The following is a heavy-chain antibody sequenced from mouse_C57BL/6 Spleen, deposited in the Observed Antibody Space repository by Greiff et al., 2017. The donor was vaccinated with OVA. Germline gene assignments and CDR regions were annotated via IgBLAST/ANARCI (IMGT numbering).Heavy chain of an antibody. CDR3: AKNLGHYYGSSYDYAMDY. V-gene: IGHV2-5*01. J-gene: IGHJ4*01. CDR1: GFSLTSYG. D-gene: IGHD1-1*01. Sequence: QVQLKESGPGLVQPSQSLSITCTVSGFSLTSYGVHWVRQSPGKGLEWLGVIWRGGSTDYNAAFMSRLSITKDNSKSQVFFKMNSLQADDTAIYYCAKNLGHYYGSSYDYAMDYWGQGTSVTVSS. CDR2: IWRGGST.